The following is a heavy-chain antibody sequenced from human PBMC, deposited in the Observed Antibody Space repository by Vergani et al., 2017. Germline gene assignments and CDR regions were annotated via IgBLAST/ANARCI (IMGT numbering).Heavy chain of an antibody. CDR2: LSASDRRT. CDR3: AKVGRSEVAGTFGAFDI. CDR1: GFPFIMYA. Sequence: EVQLLESGGDLVQPGGSLRLSCAASGFPFIMYAMSWVRQAPGKGLEWVSTLSASDRRTHYAESVKGRFTISRDNSKNTLFLHMNSLRPEDTAVYYCAKVGRSEVAGTFGAFDIWGQGTMVTVSS. V-gene: IGHV3-23*01. J-gene: IGHJ3*02. D-gene: IGHD6-19*01.